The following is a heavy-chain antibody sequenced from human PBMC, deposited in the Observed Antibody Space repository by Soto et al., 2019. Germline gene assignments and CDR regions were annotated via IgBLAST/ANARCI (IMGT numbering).Heavy chain of an antibody. V-gene: IGHV3-53*01. D-gene: IGHD2-8*01. CDR1: GCNGSSSY. CDR3: ARSPTRTNYAHLFDS. J-gene: IGHJ5*01. CDR2: IYSAGST. Sequence: GRSLSLRYAALGCNGSSSYRSWVRQEQGKGLEWVAVIYSAGSTYYGDSVKGRFTIYRDSSKNTLYLQMDSLRAKDTAVYFFARSPTRTNYAHLFDSLGQGTLDPVS.